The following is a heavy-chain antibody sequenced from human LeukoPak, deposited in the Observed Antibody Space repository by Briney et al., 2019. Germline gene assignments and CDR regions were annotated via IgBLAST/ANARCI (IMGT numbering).Heavy chain of an antibody. CDR1: GFTFSSYA. CDR3: ARDYGDQVGYFDY. Sequence: PGGSLRLSCAASGFTFSSYAMHWVRQAPGKGLEWVAVISYDGSNKYYADSAKGRFTISRDNSKNTLYLQMNSLRAEDTAVYYCARDYGDQVGYFDYWGQGTLVTVSS. CDR2: ISYDGSNK. V-gene: IGHV3-30-3*01. D-gene: IGHD3-10*01. J-gene: IGHJ4*02.